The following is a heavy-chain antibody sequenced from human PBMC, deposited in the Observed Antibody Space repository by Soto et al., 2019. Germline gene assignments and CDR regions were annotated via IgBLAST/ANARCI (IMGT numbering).Heavy chain of an antibody. J-gene: IGHJ3*02. Sequence: GPSVKVSCKASGYTFTSYGISWVRQAPGQGLEWMGWISAYNGNTNYAQKLQGRVTMTTDTSTSTAYMELRSLRSDDTAVYYCARDVVGRCYSVCDAFDIWGQGTMVTVSS. CDR3: ARDVVGRCYSVCDAFDI. CDR2: ISAYNGNT. CDR1: GYTFTSYG. V-gene: IGHV1-18*01. D-gene: IGHD2-15*01.